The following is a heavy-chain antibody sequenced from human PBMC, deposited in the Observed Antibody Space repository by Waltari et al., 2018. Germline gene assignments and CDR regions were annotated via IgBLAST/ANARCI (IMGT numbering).Heavy chain of an antibody. Sequence: QVQLVESGGGVVQHGRFLRLSCAASGFTFSSYGMHWVRQAPAKGLEWVAVISDDGSNKNYADSVKGRFTISRDNSKNTLYLQMNSLRAEDTAVYYCAKDRGYSYGFIDYWGQGTLVTVSS. CDR3: AKDRGYSYGFIDY. J-gene: IGHJ4*02. CDR2: ISDDGSNK. V-gene: IGHV3-30*18. CDR1: GFTFSSYG. D-gene: IGHD5-18*01.